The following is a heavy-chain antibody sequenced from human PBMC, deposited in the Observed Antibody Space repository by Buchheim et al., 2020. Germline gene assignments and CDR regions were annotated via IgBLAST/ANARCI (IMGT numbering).Heavy chain of an antibody. J-gene: IGHJ4*02. CDR2: ISYSGNNN. D-gene: IGHD1-26*01. Sequence: QEELVESGGGVVHPGSSLRLSCAVAGFAFSTFGMHWVRQAPGKGLEWVAAISYSGNNNFYAESVKGRFTISRDNFKNTLHLLMNRLRPEDTAVYYCARGSPKWTPHYFDSWGQGTL. V-gene: IGHV3-30*03. CDR3: ARGSPKWTPHYFDS. CDR1: GFAFSTFG.